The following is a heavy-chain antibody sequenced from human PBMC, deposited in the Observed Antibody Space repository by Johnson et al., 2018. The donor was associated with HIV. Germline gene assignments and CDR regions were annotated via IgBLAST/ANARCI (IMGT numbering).Heavy chain of an antibody. CDR1: GFTFSSYW. Sequence: VQLLESGGGLVQPGGSLRLSCADSGFTFSSYWMSWVRQAPGKGLEWVSVIYSGGSTYYADSVKGRFTISRDNSKNTLYLQMNSLRVEDTAVYYCVRENYYYESRTYQRRYDACDSWGQGTMVTVSS. J-gene: IGHJ3*02. CDR2: IYSGGST. V-gene: IGHV3-66*01. CDR3: VRENYYYESRTYQRRYDACDS. D-gene: IGHD3-22*01.